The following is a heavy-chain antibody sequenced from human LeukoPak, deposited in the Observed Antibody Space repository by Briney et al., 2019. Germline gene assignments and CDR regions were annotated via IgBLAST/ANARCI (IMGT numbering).Heavy chain of an antibody. Sequence: PGRSLRLSCAASGFTFSSYAMHWVRQAPGTGLEWVALTSYDGGNKYYADSVQGRFTISRDNSKNTLHLQMNSLRPEDTAVYYCARDRVRGLIVFGGMDVWGKGATVTVSS. V-gene: IGHV3-30*04. CDR2: TSYDGGNK. CDR3: ARDRVRGLIVFGGMDV. D-gene: IGHD3-10*01. CDR1: GFTFSSYA. J-gene: IGHJ6*04.